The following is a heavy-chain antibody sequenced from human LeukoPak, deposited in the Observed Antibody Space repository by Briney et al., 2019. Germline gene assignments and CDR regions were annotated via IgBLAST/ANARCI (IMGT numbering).Heavy chain of an antibody. V-gene: IGHV3-48*03. Sequence: PGGSLRLSCAASGFTFSSYEMNWVRQAPGKGLEWVSYISSSGSTIYYADSVKGRFTIPRDNAKNSLYLQMNSLRAEDTAVYYCARAGPMIVVPDAFDIWGQGTMVTASS. D-gene: IGHD3-22*01. J-gene: IGHJ3*02. CDR2: ISSSGSTI. CDR3: ARAGPMIVVPDAFDI. CDR1: GFTFSSYE.